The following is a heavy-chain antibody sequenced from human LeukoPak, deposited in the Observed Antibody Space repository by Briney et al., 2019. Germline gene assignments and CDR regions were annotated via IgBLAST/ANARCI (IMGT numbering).Heavy chain of an antibody. D-gene: IGHD2-2*01. CDR2: IFHSGSP. CDR3: ARLRYCITTDCLRDIWVDP. V-gene: IGHV4-38-2*01. Sequence: SETLSLTCVVSGSSISTDYYWGWVRQPPGKGLEWIGSIFHSGSPFYNPSLKSRVTISVDTSKNHFSLKLSSVTAADTAVYYCARLRYCITTDCLRDIWVDPWGQGTLVTVSS. CDR1: GSSISTDYY. J-gene: IGHJ5*02.